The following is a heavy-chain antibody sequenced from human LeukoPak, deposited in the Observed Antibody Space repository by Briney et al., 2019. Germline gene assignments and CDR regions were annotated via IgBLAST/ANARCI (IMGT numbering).Heavy chain of an antibody. Sequence: PSETLSPTCTVSGGSISSYYWSWIRQPAGKGLEWIGRIYTSGSTNYNPSLKSRVTMSVDTSKNQFSLRLNSVTAADTAVYYCARSQGDYYSEYFDLWGRGTLVTVSS. CDR2: IYTSGST. CDR3: ARSQGDYYSEYFDL. V-gene: IGHV4-4*07. CDR1: GGSISSYY. D-gene: IGHD3-10*01. J-gene: IGHJ2*01.